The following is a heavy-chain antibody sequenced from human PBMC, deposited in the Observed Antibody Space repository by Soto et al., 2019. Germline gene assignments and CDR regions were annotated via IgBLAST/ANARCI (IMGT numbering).Heavy chain of an antibody. CDR3: ARDRPVYSSSWLGFDP. D-gene: IGHD6-13*01. CDR1: GYTFTGYY. Sequence: QVQLVQSGAEVKKPGASVKVSCKASGYTFTGYYMHWVRQAPGQGLEWMGWINPNSGGTNYAQKFQGRVTMTRDTSVSTAYMELSRLRSDDTAVYYCARDRPVYSSSWLGFDPWGQGTLVTVSS. V-gene: IGHV1-2*02. CDR2: INPNSGGT. J-gene: IGHJ5*02.